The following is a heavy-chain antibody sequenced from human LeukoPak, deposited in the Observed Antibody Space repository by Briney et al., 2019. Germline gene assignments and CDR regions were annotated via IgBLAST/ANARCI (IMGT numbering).Heavy chain of an antibody. CDR2: IGGRDGST. J-gene: IGHJ6*03. CDR3: ARLGYSSGWYRYYMDV. D-gene: IGHD6-19*01. V-gene: IGHV3-23*01. Sequence: GGSLRLSCAASGFTFSNYAMSWVRQAPGRGLEWVSGIGGRDGSTYYADSVKGRFTISRDNSKKTLYLQMNSLRDDDTAVYYCARLGYSSGWYRYYMDVWGKGTTVTISS. CDR1: GFTFSNYA.